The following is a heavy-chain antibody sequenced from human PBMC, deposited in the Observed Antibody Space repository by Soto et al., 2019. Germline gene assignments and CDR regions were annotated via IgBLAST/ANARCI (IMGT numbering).Heavy chain of an antibody. CDR2: IVPIRRTA. CDR3: ARDSGAKLSSS. V-gene: IGHV1-69*13. J-gene: IGHJ4*02. D-gene: IGHD2-2*01. Sequence: SVKVSCKASGGTFSSYRINWVRQAPGQGLEWVGGIVPIRRTADIAQKFQGRVTITADESARTAYMELRSLKSQDTAAYYCARDSGAKLSSSWGQGTPVTVSS. CDR1: GGTFSSYR.